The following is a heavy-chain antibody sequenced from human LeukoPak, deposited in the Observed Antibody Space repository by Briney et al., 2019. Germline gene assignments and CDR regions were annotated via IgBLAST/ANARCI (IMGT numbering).Heavy chain of an antibody. V-gene: IGHV3-13*05. CDR2: IGTAGDP. CDR3: ARVHCSSTSCYGGYSYGEDAFGI. Sequence: GGSLRLSCAASGFTFSSYDMHWVRQATGKGLEWVSAIGTAGDPYYPGSVKGRFTISRENAKNSLYLQMDSLRAGDTAVYYCARVHCSSTSCYGGYSYGEDAFGIWGQGTMVTVSS. CDR1: GFTFSSYD. J-gene: IGHJ3*02. D-gene: IGHD2-2*01.